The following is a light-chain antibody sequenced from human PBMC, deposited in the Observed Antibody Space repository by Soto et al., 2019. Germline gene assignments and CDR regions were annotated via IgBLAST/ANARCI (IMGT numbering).Light chain of an antibody. CDR1: QSVSSY. CDR2: DAS. Sequence: EIVLTHSPATLSLSPGERATLSCSASQSVSSYLAWYQQKPGQAPRLLIYDASNRATGIPARFSGSGSGTDFTLTISSLEPEDFAVYYCQQRSNWPPVTFGGGPKVEIK. V-gene: IGKV3-11*01. J-gene: IGKJ4*01. CDR3: QQRSNWPPVT.